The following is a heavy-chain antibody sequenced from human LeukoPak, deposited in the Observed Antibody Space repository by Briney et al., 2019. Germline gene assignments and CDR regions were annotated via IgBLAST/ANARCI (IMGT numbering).Heavy chain of an antibody. D-gene: IGHD6-19*01. Sequence: ASVKVSCKASGYTFTAYYMHWVRQAPGQGLEWMGWINPNSGGTNYAQKFQGRVTMTRDTSISTAYMDLGRLTSDDTAVYYCARDLGRIGVTGTRGFDSWGQEPWSPSPQ. CDR3: ARDLGRIGVTGTRGFDS. V-gene: IGHV1-2*02. CDR2: INPNSGGT. CDR1: GYTFTAYY. J-gene: IGHJ5*01.